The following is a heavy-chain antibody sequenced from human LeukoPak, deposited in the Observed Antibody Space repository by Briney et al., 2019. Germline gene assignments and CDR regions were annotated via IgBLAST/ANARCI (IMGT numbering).Heavy chain of an antibody. Sequence: GGSLRLSCAASGFTFNNYGMHWVRQAPGKGMEWVAVIRSDGNNKYYVDSVKGRFTVSRDKSKNTLYLQMNSLRAEDTAVYYCAREYSGSYYVAAFDVWGQGTLVTVSS. V-gene: IGHV3-33*01. D-gene: IGHD1-26*01. J-gene: IGHJ3*01. CDR2: IRSDGNNK. CDR3: AREYSGSYYVAAFDV. CDR1: GFTFNNYG.